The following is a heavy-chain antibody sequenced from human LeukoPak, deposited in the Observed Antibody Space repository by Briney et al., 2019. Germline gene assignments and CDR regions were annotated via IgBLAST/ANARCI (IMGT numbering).Heavy chain of an antibody. CDR2: ISGSGDST. CDR3: AKAPVGHYDFWSGYY. V-gene: IGHV3-23*01. CDR1: GFTFSSYA. J-gene: IGHJ4*02. D-gene: IGHD3-3*01. Sequence: GGSLRLSCAASGFTFSSYAMSWVRQAPGKGLEWVSAISGSGDSTYYAGSVEGRFTISRDNSKNTLYLQMNSLRAEDTAVYYCAKAPVGHYDFWSGYYWGQGTLVTVSS.